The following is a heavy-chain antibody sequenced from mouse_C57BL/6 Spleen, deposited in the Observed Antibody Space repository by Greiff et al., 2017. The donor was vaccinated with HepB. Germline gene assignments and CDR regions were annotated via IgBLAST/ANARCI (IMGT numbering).Heavy chain of an antibody. Sequence: VQLQQSGADLARPGASVKMSCKASGYTFTSYTMHWVKQRPGQGLEWIGYINPSSGYTKYNQTFKDKATLTADKSSSTAYMQLSRLTSEDSAVYYCARTGTSYYFDYGGQGTTLTVSS. D-gene: IGHD4-1*01. V-gene: IGHV1-4*01. J-gene: IGHJ2*01. CDR1: GYTFTSYT. CDR2: INPSSGYT. CDR3: ARTGTSYYFDY.